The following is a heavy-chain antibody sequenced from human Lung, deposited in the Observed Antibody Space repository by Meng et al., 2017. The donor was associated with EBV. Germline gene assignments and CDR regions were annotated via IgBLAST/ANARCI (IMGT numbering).Heavy chain of an antibody. V-gene: IGHV4-39*01. Sequence: LLWSGPGLVHPAETLSLTCTVSGASIRSSSYYWGWIRQPPGKGPEWIGSIYYNGDSYSNPSLKSRVTISVDRSKNQFSLKVNSVTAADTSVYYCARRMTVAIDFWGQGTLVTVSS. CDR2: IYYNGDS. CDR1: GASIRSSSYY. CDR3: ARRMTVAIDF. J-gene: IGHJ4*02. D-gene: IGHD5-12*01.